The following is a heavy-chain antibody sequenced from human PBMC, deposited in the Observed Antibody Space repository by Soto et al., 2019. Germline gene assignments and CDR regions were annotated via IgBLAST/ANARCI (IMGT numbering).Heavy chain of an antibody. CDR3: AKNRGGSYSSLAY. Sequence: EVQLLESGGGLVQLGGSLRLSCAASGFTFSSYAMTWVRQAPGKGLEWVSVFSGSGDNTYYADSVKGRFTISRDNSKNTLYLQMNSLRAADTAVYYCAKNRGGSYSSLAYWGQGTLVTVSS. J-gene: IGHJ4*02. CDR1: GFTFSSYA. D-gene: IGHD2-15*01. CDR2: FSGSGDNT. V-gene: IGHV3-23*01.